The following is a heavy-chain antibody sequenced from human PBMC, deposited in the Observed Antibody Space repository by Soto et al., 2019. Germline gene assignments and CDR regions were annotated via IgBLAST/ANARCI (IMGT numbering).Heavy chain of an antibody. CDR2: TNWNGGST. CDR3: ARGYCSSTSCPYYYYGMDV. D-gene: IGHD2-2*01. CDR1: GFTFDDYG. J-gene: IGHJ6*02. Sequence: GSLRLSCAASGFTFDDYGMSWVRQAPGKGLEWVSGTNWNGGSTGYADSVKGRFTISRDNAKNSLYLQMNSLRAEDTALYYCARGYCSSTSCPYYYYGMDVWGQGTTVTVPS. V-gene: IGHV3-20*04.